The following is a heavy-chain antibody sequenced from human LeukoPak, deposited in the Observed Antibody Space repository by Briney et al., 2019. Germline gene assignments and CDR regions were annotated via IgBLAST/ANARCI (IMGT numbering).Heavy chain of an antibody. CDR1: GFTFGAYL. Sequence: GGSLRLSCTASGFTFGAYLISWVRQPPGKGLEWVSSIFPSGGEIHYADSVRGRFTISRDNSKSTLSLQMNSLRAEDTAIYYCATYRQVLLPLESWGQGTLVTVSS. V-gene: IGHV3-23*01. J-gene: IGHJ4*02. CDR2: IFPSGGEI. D-gene: IGHD2-8*02. CDR3: ATYRQVLLPLES.